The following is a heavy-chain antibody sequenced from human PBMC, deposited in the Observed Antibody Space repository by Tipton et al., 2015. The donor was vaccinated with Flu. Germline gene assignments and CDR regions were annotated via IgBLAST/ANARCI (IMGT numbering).Heavy chain of an antibody. J-gene: IGHJ3*02. V-gene: IGHV4-61*02. Sequence: LRLSCTVSGDSISSGSYYWSWIRQPAGKGLEWIGRIYTTGTTNYNPSLKSRLTISVDTAKNQFSLKLTSVTAADTAMYYCARAKSGAFDIWGQGTGFTVSS. CDR1: GDSISSGSYY. CDR2: IYTTGTT. CDR3: ARAKSGAFDI.